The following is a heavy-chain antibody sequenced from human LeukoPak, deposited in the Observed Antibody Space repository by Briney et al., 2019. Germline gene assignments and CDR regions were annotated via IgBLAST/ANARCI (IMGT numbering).Heavy chain of an antibody. Sequence: GGSLRLSCAGSGFTFSDYYMSWMRQDPGKGREWVSYISSSDTTIYYADSVKGRFTISRDNAQNSLYLQMNTLRADDTAVYYCARADCSSTSCYELDYWGQGTLVTVSS. CDR2: ISSSDTTI. V-gene: IGHV3-11*04. D-gene: IGHD2-2*01. CDR1: GFTFSDYY. CDR3: ARADCSSTSCYELDY. J-gene: IGHJ4*02.